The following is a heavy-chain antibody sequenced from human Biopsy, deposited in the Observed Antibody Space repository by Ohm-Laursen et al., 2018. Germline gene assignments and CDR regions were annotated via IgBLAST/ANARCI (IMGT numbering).Heavy chain of an antibody. D-gene: IGHD3-9*01. J-gene: IGHJ6*02. V-gene: IGHV1-46*01. Sequence: ATVKISCKASGYSFTKYYINWVRQAPGQGLEWMGVINPTGGTTSYAEKFQGRVTLTRDTSTGTVYLELNSLIYEDTALYYCARDETGSSVFGPYYYGMDVWGQGTTVTVSS. CDR3: ARDETGSSVFGPYYYGMDV. CDR2: INPTGGTT. CDR1: GYSFTKYY.